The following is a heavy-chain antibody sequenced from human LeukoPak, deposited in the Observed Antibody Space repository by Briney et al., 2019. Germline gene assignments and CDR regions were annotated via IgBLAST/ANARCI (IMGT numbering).Heavy chain of an antibody. D-gene: IGHD4-17*01. Sequence: GGSLRLSCAASGFTFTDYAMSWVRQAPEKGLEWISTISDNGGETYYADSVKGRFAISRDNSKNTLYLQMNSLRAEDTAVYYCARDFEVTTMTTSRFDYWGQGTPVTVSS. CDR2: ISDNGGET. V-gene: IGHV3-23*01. CDR1: GFTFTDYA. CDR3: ARDFEVTTMTTSRFDY. J-gene: IGHJ4*02.